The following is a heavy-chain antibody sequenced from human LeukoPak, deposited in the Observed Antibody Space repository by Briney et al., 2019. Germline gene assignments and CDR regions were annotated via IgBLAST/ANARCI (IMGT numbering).Heavy chain of an antibody. CDR3: ARHSHYDFWSGYLDY. D-gene: IGHD3-3*01. CDR1: GYTFTSYW. J-gene: IGHJ4*02. V-gene: IGHV5-10-1*01. CDR2: IDPSDSYT. Sequence: GGSLSLSCKGSGYTFTSYWISWVRQMPGKGLEWMGKIDPSDSYTSYSPSFQGHVTISADKSISAAFLQWSSLKASDTAMYYCARHSHYDFWSGYLDYWGQGTLVTVSS.